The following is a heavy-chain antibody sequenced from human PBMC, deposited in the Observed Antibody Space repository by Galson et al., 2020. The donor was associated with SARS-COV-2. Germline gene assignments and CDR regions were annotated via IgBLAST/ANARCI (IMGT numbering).Heavy chain of an antibody. CDR3: ARRVGTVTGQRFDL. D-gene: IGHD4-17*01. J-gene: IGHJ2*01. V-gene: IGHV4-61*02. Sequence: SETLSLTCTVSGGSISSGSYYWSWIRQPSGKGLEWIGRIYTSGSTNYNPSLKSRVTISVYTSKNQFPLKLSSVNAADTAGYDCARRVGTVTGQRFDLWGGRTLVTVSS. CDR1: GGSISSGSYY. CDR2: IYTSGST.